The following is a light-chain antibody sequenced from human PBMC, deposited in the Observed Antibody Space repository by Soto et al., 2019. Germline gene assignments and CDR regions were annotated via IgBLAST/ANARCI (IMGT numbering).Light chain of an antibody. Sequence: IQMTQSPSSLSASVGDRVTITCRASQGVSAYLLWYQQRQGRAPKLLIYAASSLQSGVPSRFSGSGSGTDFTLTISSLQPEDFATYYCLQDYNYPWTFGQGTKVEIK. V-gene: IGKV1-6*01. CDR3: LQDYNYPWT. CDR1: QGVSAY. CDR2: AAS. J-gene: IGKJ1*01.